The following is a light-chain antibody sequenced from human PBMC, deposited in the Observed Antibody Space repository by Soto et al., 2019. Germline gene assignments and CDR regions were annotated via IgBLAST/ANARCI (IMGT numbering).Light chain of an antibody. CDR1: SSDVGGYNY. CDR2: EVD. CDR3: SSYTSTSTLVV. J-gene: IGLJ2*01. V-gene: IGLV2-14*01. Sequence: QFVLTQPASVSGSPGQSITISCTGTSSDVGGYNYVSWYQQHPGKAPKLMIYEVDNRPSGVSDRFSGSKSGDTASLTISELQAEDEADYHCSSYTSTSTLVVFGGGTKLTVL.